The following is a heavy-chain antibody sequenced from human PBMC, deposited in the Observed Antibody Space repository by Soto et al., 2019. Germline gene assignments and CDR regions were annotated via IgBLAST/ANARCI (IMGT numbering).Heavy chain of an antibody. V-gene: IGHV3-7*03. CDR3: ARGGQWGPRDALDL. D-gene: IGHD7-27*01. CDR2: IKQDGSEK. J-gene: IGHJ3*01. CDR1: GFTSSSYW. Sequence: EVQLLESGGGWVQPGVSLRLSCVGSGFTSSSYWMTWVRQAPGKGLEWVASIKQDGSEKCYADSVKRRFTISRDNANNALHLQTTKSRCEDTAVYYCARGGQWGPRDALDLWGQGTTVT.